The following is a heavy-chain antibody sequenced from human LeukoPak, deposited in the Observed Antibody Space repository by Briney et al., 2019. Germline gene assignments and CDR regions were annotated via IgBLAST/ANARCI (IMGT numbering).Heavy chain of an antibody. Sequence: PGGSLRLSCAASGFSFRGYAMHWVRQAPGKGLEWVAVIWYDGSKKYYADSVKGRFTISRDNSKYTLYLEMNSLRVEDTAVYYCARDTCSSGWYSLYYYYYYGMDVWGQGTTVTVSS. CDR2: IWYDGSKK. J-gene: IGHJ6*02. CDR1: GFSFRGYA. CDR3: ARDTCSSGWYSLYYYYYYGMDV. D-gene: IGHD6-19*01. V-gene: IGHV3-33*01.